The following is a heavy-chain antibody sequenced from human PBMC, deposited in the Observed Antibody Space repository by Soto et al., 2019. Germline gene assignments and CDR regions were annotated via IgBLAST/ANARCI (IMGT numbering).Heavy chain of an antibody. Sequence: ASVKVSCKASGYTFTVYYMHWVLQAPGQGLEWMGWINPNSGGTNYAQKFQGWVTMTRDTSISTAYMELSRLRSDDTAVYYCARDSGGTAAGRIMGYWGQGTLVTVSS. CDR3: ARDSGGTAAGRIMGY. V-gene: IGHV1-2*04. CDR1: GYTFTVYY. J-gene: IGHJ4*02. CDR2: INPNSGGT. D-gene: IGHD6-13*01.